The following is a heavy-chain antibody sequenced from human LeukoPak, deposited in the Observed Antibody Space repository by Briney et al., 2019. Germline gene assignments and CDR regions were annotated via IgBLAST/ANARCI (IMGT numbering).Heavy chain of an antibody. J-gene: IGHJ4*02. CDR3: AFHPIKQQLVLVDY. CDR1: GFTFSSYG. D-gene: IGHD6-13*01. Sequence: PGRSLRLSCAASGFTFSSYGMHWVRQAPGKGLEWVAVIWYDGSNKYYADSVKGRFTISRDNSKNTLYLQMNSLRAEDTAVYYCAFHPIKQQLVLVDYWGQGTLVTVSS. V-gene: IGHV3-33*01. CDR2: IWYDGSNK.